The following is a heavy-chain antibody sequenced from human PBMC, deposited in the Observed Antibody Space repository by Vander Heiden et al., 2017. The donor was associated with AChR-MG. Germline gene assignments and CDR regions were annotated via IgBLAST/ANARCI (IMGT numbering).Heavy chain of an antibody. Sequence: QITLKESGPTLVKPTQTLTLTCPLSGFSLSTSGVAVGWIRQPPGKALEWLALIYWDDDKRYSPSLKSRLTITKDTSKNQVVLTMTNMDPVDTATYYCAHSLVTTVTSGIWFDPWGQGTLVTVSS. CDR3: AHSLVTTVTSGIWFDP. CDR2: IYWDDDK. J-gene: IGHJ5*02. CDR1: GFSLSTSGVA. V-gene: IGHV2-5*02. D-gene: IGHD4-17*01.